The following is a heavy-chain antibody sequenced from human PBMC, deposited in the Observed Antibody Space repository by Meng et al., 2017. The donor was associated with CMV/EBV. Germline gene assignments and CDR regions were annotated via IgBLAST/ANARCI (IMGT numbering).Heavy chain of an antibody. CDR1: GYTFTGYY. CDR3: ARDWKQQLVRGDY. Sequence: ASVKVSCKASGYTFTGYYMHWVRQAPGQGLEWMGWINPNSGGTNYAQKFQGKVTMTRDTSISTAYMELSRLRSDDTAVYYCARDWKQQLVRGDYWGQGTLVTVSS. V-gene: IGHV1-2*02. CDR2: INPNSGGT. D-gene: IGHD6-13*01. J-gene: IGHJ4*02.